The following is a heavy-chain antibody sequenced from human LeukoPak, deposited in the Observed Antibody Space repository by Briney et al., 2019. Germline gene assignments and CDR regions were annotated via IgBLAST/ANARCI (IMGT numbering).Heavy chain of an antibody. D-gene: IGHD4-17*01. CDR1: GGSISSYY. Sequence: SETLSLTCTVSGGSISSYYWSWIRQPPGKGLEWIGEINHSGSTNYNPSLKSRVAISVDTSKSQFSLKLSSVTAADTAVYYCASTTVTYYFDYWGQGTLVTVSS. CDR3: ASTTVTYYFDY. V-gene: IGHV4-34*01. J-gene: IGHJ4*02. CDR2: INHSGST.